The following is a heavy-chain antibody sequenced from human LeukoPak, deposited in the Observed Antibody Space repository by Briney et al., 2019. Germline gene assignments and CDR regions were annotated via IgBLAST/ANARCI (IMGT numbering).Heavy chain of an antibody. V-gene: IGHV3-30*02. CDR2: IRYDGSNK. Sequence: PGGSLRLSCAASGFTFSSYSMNWVRQAPGKGLEWVAFIRYDGSNKYYADSVKGRFTISRDNSKNTLYLQMNSLRAEDTAVYYCAKGLFEYSSGWYYFDYWGQGTLVTVSS. D-gene: IGHD6-19*01. CDR3: AKGLFEYSSGWYYFDY. J-gene: IGHJ4*02. CDR1: GFTFSSYS.